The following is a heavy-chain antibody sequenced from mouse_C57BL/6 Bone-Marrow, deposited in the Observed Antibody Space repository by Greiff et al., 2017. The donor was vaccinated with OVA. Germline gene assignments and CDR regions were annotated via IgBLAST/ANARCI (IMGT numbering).Heavy chain of an antibody. D-gene: IGHD1-1*01. CDR1: GYTFTSYW. Sequence: VQLQQPGAELVKPGASVKLSCKASGYTFTSYWMQWVKQRPGQGLEWIGEIDPSDSYTNYNQKFKGKATLTVDTSSSTAYMQLSSLTSEDSAVYYCAREAYYGSSSAWFAYWGQGTLVAVSA. CDR2: IDPSDSYT. V-gene: IGHV1-50*01. CDR3: AREAYYGSSSAWFAY. J-gene: IGHJ3*01.